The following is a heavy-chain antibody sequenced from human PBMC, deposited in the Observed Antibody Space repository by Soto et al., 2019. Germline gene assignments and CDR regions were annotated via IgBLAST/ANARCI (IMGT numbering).Heavy chain of an antibody. CDR1: GGSFSGYY. CDR2: INHSGST. Sequence: SETLSLTCAVYGGSFSGYYWSWIRQPPGKGLEWIGEINHSGSTNYNPSLKSRVTISVDTSKNQFSLKLSSVTAADTAVYYCARGQVYYDFWSGPLWGQGTLVT. D-gene: IGHD3-3*01. J-gene: IGHJ4*02. V-gene: IGHV4-34*01. CDR3: ARGQVYYDFWSGPL.